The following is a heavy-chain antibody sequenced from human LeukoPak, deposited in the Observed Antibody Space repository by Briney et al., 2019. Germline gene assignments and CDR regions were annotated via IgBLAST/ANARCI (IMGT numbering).Heavy chain of an antibody. CDR1: GFTFSGYW. D-gene: IGHD3-10*01. V-gene: IGHV3-7*04. J-gene: IGHJ4*02. Sequence: GGSLRLSCAASGFTFSGYWMSWVRQAPGKGLEWVANIKQDGSEKYYVDSVKGRFTISRDNSKNTLYLQMNSLRAEDTAVYYCARGLLWFGELYPTTFDYWGQGTLVTVSS. CDR2: IKQDGSEK. CDR3: ARGLLWFGELYPTTFDY.